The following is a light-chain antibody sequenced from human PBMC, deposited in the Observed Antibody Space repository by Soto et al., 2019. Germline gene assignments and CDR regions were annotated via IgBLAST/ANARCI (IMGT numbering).Light chain of an antibody. CDR3: QQYNSIPPT. CDR2: DAS. Sequence: DIQMTQSPSTLSASVGDRVSITCRASQSISSWLAWYQQKRGKAPKLLIYDASSLESGVPSRFSGSGSGTEFTLTISSLQPDDFATYYCQQYNSIPPTFGQGTKVEIK. J-gene: IGKJ1*01. V-gene: IGKV1-5*01. CDR1: QSISSW.